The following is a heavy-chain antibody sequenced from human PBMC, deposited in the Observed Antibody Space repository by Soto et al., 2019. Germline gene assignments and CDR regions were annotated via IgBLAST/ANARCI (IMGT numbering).Heavy chain of an antibody. J-gene: IGHJ5*02. D-gene: IGHD1-1*01. Sequence: QVQLQESGPGLVKTSQTLSLTCTVSGGSISSGDYYWSWIRQPPGKGLEWIGYIYYSGSTYYNPSLKARVTISVDTSKSQFSLKLSSVTAADPAVYYCASVFRRKLNWFGPWGQGTLVTVSS. CDR1: GGSISSGDYY. CDR2: IYYSGST. V-gene: IGHV4-30-4*01. CDR3: ASVFRRKLNWFGP.